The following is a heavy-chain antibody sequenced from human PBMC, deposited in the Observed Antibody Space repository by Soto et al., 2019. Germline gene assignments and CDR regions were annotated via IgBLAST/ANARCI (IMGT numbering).Heavy chain of an antibody. V-gene: IGHV1-69*01. CDR1: GGTFSSYA. Sequence: QVQLVQSGAEVKKPGSSVKVSCKAYGGTFSSYAISWVRQAPGQGLEWMGGIIPIFGTANYAQKFQGRVTITADESTSTAYMELSSLRSEDTAVYYCAREPAARPRRPYYCDYWGQGTLVTVSS. CDR2: IIPIFGTA. D-gene: IGHD6-6*01. CDR3: AREPAARPRRPYYCDY. J-gene: IGHJ4*02.